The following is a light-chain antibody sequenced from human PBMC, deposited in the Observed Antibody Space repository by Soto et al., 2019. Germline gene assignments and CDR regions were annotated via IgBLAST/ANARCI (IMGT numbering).Light chain of an antibody. CDR3: QQYDSSFT. Sequence: IVLTQSPATLSLSPGERATLSCTASQHVTTTYIAWYQQKFGQAPRLLIYGASTRATGTPDRFTGGGFGTDFTLTISIVEPEEFAVYYCQQYDSSFTFGGGTQVEMK. CDR1: QHVTTTY. V-gene: IGKV3-20*01. J-gene: IGKJ4*01. CDR2: GAS.